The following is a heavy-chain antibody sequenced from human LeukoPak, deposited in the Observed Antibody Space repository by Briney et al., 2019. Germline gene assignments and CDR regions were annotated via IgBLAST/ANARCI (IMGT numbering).Heavy chain of an antibody. J-gene: IGHJ4*02. CDR2: IYYSGST. CDR1: GGSISSSSYY. D-gene: IGHD3-10*01. CDR3: ARDRVSLSY. V-gene: IGHV4-61*01. Sequence: SETLSLTCSVSGGSISSSSYYWDWIRQPPGRGLEWIGYIYYSGSTNYNPSLKSRVTISVDTSKNQFSLKLSSVTAADTAVYYCARDRVSLSYWGQGTLVTVSS.